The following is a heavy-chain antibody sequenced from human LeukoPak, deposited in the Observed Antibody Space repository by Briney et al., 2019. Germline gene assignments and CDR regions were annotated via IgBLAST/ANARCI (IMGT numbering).Heavy chain of an antibody. Sequence: GGSLRLSRAASGFTFSSYAMSWVRQAPGKGLEWVSSMSGSGGSTYYADSVKGRFTISRDDSKNTLYLQMNSLRAEDTAVYYCARVRYGELDVWGQGTTVTVSS. V-gene: IGHV3-23*01. CDR2: MSGSGGST. D-gene: IGHD4-17*01. CDR3: ARVRYGELDV. CDR1: GFTFSSYA. J-gene: IGHJ6*02.